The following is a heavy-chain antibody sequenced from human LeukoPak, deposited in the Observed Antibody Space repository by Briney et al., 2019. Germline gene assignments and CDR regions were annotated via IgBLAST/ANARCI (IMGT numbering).Heavy chain of an antibody. Sequence: GGSLRLSCAASGFTFSSYSMNWVRQAPGKGLEWVSYISSSNSTIYYADPVKGRFTISRDTAKNSLYLQMNSLRDEDTAVYYCARVWLARYCSGGSCYYYYYGMDVWGQGTTVTVSS. J-gene: IGHJ6*02. CDR2: ISSSNSTI. CDR3: ARVWLARYCSGGSCYYYYYGMDV. CDR1: GFTFSSYS. V-gene: IGHV3-48*02. D-gene: IGHD2-15*01.